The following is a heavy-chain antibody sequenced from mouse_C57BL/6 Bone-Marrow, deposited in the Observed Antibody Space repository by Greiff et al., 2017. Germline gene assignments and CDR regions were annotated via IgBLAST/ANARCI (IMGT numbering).Heavy chain of an antibody. CDR3: ARHGGNDGFAY. CDR1: GFSLTSYG. V-gene: IGHV2-6-1*01. D-gene: IGHD1-1*02. CDR2: LWSDGST. J-gene: IGHJ3*01. Sequence: VKLVESGPGLVAPSQSLSITCTVSGFSLTSYGVHWVRQPPGMGLVWLVVLWSDGSTTYNYDLISRLSISKDNSKSQVFLKMNSLQTNDTAMYYCARHGGNDGFAYWGQGTLVTVSA.